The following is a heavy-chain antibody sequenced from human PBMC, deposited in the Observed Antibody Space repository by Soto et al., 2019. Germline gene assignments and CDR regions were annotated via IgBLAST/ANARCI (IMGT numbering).Heavy chain of an antibody. CDR3: ARRSYEGYSGYDSRWVFDY. J-gene: IGHJ4*02. Sequence: GESLKISCKGSGYSFTSYWIGWVRQMPGKGLEWMGIIYPGDSDTRYSPSFQGQVTISADKSISTAYLQWSSLKASDTAMYYCARRSYEGYSGYDSRWVFDYWGQGTLVTVSS. D-gene: IGHD5-12*01. CDR1: GYSFTSYW. CDR2: IYPGDSDT. V-gene: IGHV5-51*01.